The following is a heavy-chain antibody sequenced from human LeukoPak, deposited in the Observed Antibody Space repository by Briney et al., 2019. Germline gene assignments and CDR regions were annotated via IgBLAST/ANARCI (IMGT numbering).Heavy chain of an antibody. D-gene: IGHD1-26*01. Sequence: GGSLRLSCAASGFTVSSNYMSRVRQAPGKGLEWVSVIYSGGSTYYADSVKGRFTISRDNSKNTLYLQMNSLRAEDTAVYYCARVPSSGSYLDYWGQGTLVTVSS. J-gene: IGHJ4*02. CDR1: GFTVSSNY. CDR3: ARVPSSGSYLDY. CDR2: IYSGGST. V-gene: IGHV3-53*01.